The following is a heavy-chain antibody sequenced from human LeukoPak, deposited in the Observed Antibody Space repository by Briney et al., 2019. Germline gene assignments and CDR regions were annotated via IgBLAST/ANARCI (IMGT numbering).Heavy chain of an antibody. V-gene: IGHV3-23*01. CDR1: GFTFSSYA. CDR2: ISGSGGST. J-gene: IGHJ5*02. D-gene: IGHD3-10*01. CDR3: AKVRYYYGSGSPCWFDP. Sequence: GGSLRLSCAASGFTFSSYAMSWVRQAPGKGLEWVSAISGSGGSTYYADSVKGRFTISRDNSKNTLYLQMNSLRAEDTAVYYCAKVRYYYGSGSPCWFDPWGQGTLVTVSS.